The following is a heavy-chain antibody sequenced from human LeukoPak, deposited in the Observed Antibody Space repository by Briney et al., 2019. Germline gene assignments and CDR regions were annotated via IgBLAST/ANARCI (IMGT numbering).Heavy chain of an antibody. CDR3: ARDHSGYSFFWFDX. D-gene: IGHD3-22*01. Sequence: ASVKVSCKASGYTFTTYGISWVRQAPGQGLEWMGWISAYNGNTNYAQKFQGRVTMTTDTSTSTAYMELRSLRSDDTAMYYCARDHSGYSFFWFDXXGQGTLVTVST. V-gene: IGHV1-18*01. CDR2: ISAYNGNT. CDR1: GYTFTTYG. J-gene: IGHJ5*02.